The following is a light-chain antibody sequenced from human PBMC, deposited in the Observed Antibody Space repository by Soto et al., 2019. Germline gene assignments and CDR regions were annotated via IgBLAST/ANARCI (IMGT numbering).Light chain of an antibody. J-gene: IGKJ2*01. CDR1: QSVTNS. Sequence: PGERATLSCRASQSVTNSLVWYQQRPGQAPRLLIYDASKRATGIPARFSGSGSGTDFTLTISSLEPEDFALYYCQQRYSWPPMYTFGQGTKLEI. CDR2: DAS. V-gene: IGKV3-11*01. CDR3: QQRYSWPPMYT.